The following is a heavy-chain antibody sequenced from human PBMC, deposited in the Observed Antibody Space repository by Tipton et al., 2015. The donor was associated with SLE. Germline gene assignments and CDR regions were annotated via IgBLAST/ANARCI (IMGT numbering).Heavy chain of an antibody. CDR1: GGSISSGGYY. V-gene: IGHV4-39*07. Sequence: TLSLTCTVSGGSISSGGYYWGWIRQPPGKGLEWIGSIYYSGSTYYNPSLKSRVTISVDTSKNQFSLKLSSVTAADTAVFYCARDWLVMTTPHYFDYWGQGTLVTVSS. D-gene: IGHD4-11*01. CDR2: IYYSGST. CDR3: ARDWLVMTTPHYFDY. J-gene: IGHJ4*02.